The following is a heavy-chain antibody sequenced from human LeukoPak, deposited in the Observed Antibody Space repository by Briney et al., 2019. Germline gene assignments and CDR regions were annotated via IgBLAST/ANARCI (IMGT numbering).Heavy chain of an antibody. D-gene: IGHD5-24*01. CDR1: EFTFSSYW. V-gene: IGHV3-7*01. CDR3: AREARERGGFDY. Sequence: GGSLRLSCAASEFTFSSYWMSWVLQAPGKGLEWVANIKQDGSEKYYVDSVKGRFTISRDNAKNSLYLQMNSLRAEDTAVYYCAREARERGGFDYWGQGTLVTVSS. CDR2: IKQDGSEK. J-gene: IGHJ4*02.